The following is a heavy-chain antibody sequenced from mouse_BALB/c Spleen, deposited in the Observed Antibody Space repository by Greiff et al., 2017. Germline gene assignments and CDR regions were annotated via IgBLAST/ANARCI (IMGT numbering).Heavy chain of an antibody. CDR3: ATTVVAHCCAMDY. CDR1: GYTFTSYV. D-gene: IGHD1-1*01. V-gene: IGHV1-14*01. CDR2: INPYNDGT. Sequence: VQLMESGPELVKPGASVKMSCKASGYTFTSYVMHWVKQKPGQGLEWIGYINPYNDGTKYNEKFKGKATLTSDKSSSTAYMELSSLTSEDSAVYYCATTVVAHCCAMDYWGQGTSVTVSS. J-gene: IGHJ4*01.